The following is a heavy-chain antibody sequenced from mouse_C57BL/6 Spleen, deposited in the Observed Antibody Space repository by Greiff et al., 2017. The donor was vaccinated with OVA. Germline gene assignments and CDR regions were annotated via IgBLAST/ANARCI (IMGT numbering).Heavy chain of an antibody. D-gene: IGHD2-2*01. CDR3: AREVTTSPFAY. CDR2: INPGSGGT. CDR1: GYAFTNYL. Sequence: QVQLQQSGAELVRPGTSVKVSCKASGYAFTNYLIEWVKQRPGQGLEWIGVINPGSGGTNYNEKFKGKATLTADKSSSTAYMQLSSLTSEDSAVYFCAREVTTSPFAYWGQGTLVTVSA. J-gene: IGHJ3*01. V-gene: IGHV1-54*01.